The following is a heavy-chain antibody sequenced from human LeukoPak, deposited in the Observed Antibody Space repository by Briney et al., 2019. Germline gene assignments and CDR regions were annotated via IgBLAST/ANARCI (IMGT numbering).Heavy chain of an antibody. V-gene: IGHV1-24*01. CDR1: GYTLTELS. CDR2: FDPEDGET. CDR3: ATLTIFGVVNPFDY. J-gene: IGHJ4*02. Sequence: ASVKVSCKVSGYTLTELSMHWVRQAPGKGLEWMGGFDPEDGETIYAQKFQGRVTMTEDTSTDTAYMGLSSLRSEDTAVYYCATLTIFGVVNPFDYWGQGTLVTVSS. D-gene: IGHD3-3*01.